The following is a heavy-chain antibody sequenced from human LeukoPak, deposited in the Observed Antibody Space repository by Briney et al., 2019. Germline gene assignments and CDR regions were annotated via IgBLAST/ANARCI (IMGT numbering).Heavy chain of an antibody. CDR2: MYYTGTT. J-gene: IGHJ2*01. CDR3: ARFPGYSSGWSARRRYFDL. CDR1: GGSIRSYY. D-gene: IGHD6-19*01. V-gene: IGHV4-59*12. Sequence: SETLSLTCTVSGGSIRSYYWSWIRQPPGKGLEWIGYMYYTGTTNYNPSLKSRVTISVDTSKNQFSLKLSSVTAADTAVYYCARFPGYSSGWSARRRYFDLWGRGTLVTVSS.